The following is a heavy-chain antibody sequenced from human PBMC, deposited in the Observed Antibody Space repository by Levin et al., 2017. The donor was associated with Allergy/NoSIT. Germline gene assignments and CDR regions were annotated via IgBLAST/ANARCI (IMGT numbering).Heavy chain of an antibody. D-gene: IGHD3-3*01. CDR2: ISSTGSTI. J-gene: IGHJ4*02. Sequence: GGSLRLSCAASGFTFSSYEMNWVRRAPGKGLEWVSYISSTGSTIYSADSVKGRFTISRDNAKNSLYLHMNSLRAEDTAVYYCARQLGNFWSGYNYFNYWGQGTLVTVSS. CDR1: GFTFSSYE. V-gene: IGHV3-48*03. CDR3: ARQLGNFWSGYNYFNY.